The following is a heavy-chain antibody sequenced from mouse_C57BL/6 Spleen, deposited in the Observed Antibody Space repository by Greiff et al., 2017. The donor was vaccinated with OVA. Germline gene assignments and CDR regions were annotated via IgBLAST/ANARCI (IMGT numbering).Heavy chain of an antibody. J-gene: IGHJ4*01. CDR2: ISTYYGDD. D-gene: IGHD2-2*01. CDR1: GYTFTDYA. V-gene: IGHV1-67*01. CDR3: TRSLYGYLHYYAMGY. Sequence: QVQLQQSGPELVRPGVSVKISCKGSGYTFTDYAMHWVKQSHAQSLEWIGVISTYYGDDSYNQKFKDKATMTGDKSSRTAYMELARLTSEDSAVYYRTRSLYGYLHYYAMGYWGQGASVTVSS.